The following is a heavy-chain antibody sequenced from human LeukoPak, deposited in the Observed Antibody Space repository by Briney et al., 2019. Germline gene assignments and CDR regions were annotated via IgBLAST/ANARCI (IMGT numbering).Heavy chain of an antibody. D-gene: IGHD5-18*01. CDR2: ISYDGSNK. Sequence: PEGSLRLSCAASGFTFSSYGMHWVRQAPGKGLEWVAVISYDGSNKYYADSVKGRFTISRDNSKNTLYLQMNSLRAEDTAVYYCAKGVDTAMVTADYWGQGTLVTVSS. V-gene: IGHV3-30*18. CDR3: AKGVDTAMVTADY. CDR1: GFTFSSYG. J-gene: IGHJ4*02.